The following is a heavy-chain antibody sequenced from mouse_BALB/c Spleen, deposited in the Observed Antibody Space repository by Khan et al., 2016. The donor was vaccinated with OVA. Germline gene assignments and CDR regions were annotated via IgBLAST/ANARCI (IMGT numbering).Heavy chain of an antibody. CDR2: INPHIGET. J-gene: IGHJ2*01. D-gene: IGHD2-13*01. Sequence: VRLQQSGPELVKPGASVKISCKASGYSFTGYFMNWVKQSHGKSLEWIGRINPHIGETFYNQKFTGKATLTVDESSSTAHMELRSLASEDSAVYYCARIYRGDFDYWGQGTMVTVSS. V-gene: IGHV1-20*02. CDR3: ARIYRGDFDY. CDR1: GYSFTGYF.